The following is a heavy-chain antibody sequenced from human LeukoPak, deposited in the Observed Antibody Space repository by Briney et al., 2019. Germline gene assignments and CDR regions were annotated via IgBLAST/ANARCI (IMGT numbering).Heavy chain of an antibody. D-gene: IGHD3-10*01. CDR1: GFTVSSNY. Sequence: PGGSLRLSSAASGFTVSSNYMSWVRQAPGKGLEWVSVIYSGGSTYYADSVKGRFTISRDNSKNTLYLQMNSLRAEDTAVYYCARGPYYYGSGTGSGFDPWGQGTLVTVSS. CDR3: ARGPYYYGSGTGSGFDP. J-gene: IGHJ5*02. V-gene: IGHV3-53*01. CDR2: IYSGGST.